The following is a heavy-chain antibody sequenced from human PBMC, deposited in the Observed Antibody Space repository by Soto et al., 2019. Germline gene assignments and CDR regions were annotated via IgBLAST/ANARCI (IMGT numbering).Heavy chain of an antibody. D-gene: IGHD6-19*01. J-gene: IGHJ4*02. CDR1: GFTFSSYT. CDR2: ISYDDGVNK. V-gene: IGHV3-30-3*01. CDR3: ARSIAVAGTPEFDY. Sequence: QVQLVESGGGVVQPGRSLRLSCVASGFTFSSYTMHWVRQAPGKGLAWVAVISYDDGVNKYYADSVKGRFTISRDNSKNTLYLQMNSLRAEDTAVYYCARSIAVAGTPEFDYWGQGALVTVSS.